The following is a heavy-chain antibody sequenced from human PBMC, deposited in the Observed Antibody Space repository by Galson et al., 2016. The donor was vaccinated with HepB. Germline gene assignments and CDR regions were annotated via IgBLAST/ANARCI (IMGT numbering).Heavy chain of an antibody. V-gene: IGHV3-23*01. CDR3: AKVAYGSETYYNGGGLYFDF. Sequence: SLRLSCAASGFTFSIYVMSWVRQAPGKGLEWVSAVSGSGNITYYADSVKGRFTISRDNSKTTLYLQMNSLRAEDTAVYYCAKVAYGSETYYNGGGLYFDFWGQGTLVTVSS. CDR2: VSGSGNIT. CDR1: GFTFSIYV. J-gene: IGHJ4*02. D-gene: IGHD3-10*01.